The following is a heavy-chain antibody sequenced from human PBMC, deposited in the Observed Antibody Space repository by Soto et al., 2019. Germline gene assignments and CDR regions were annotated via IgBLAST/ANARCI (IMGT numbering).Heavy chain of an antibody. CDR3: ARVPYPPDYPIVAGYFDL. D-gene: IGHD4-17*01. CDR1: GGSISSGGYY. Sequence: QVQLQESGPGLVKPSQTLSLTCTVSGGSISSGGYYWSWIRQHPGKGLEWIGYFYYSGSTYYNPSLKSRVTISVDTSKNQFSLKLSSVTAADTAVYYCARVPYPPDYPIVAGYFDLWGRGTLVTVSS. V-gene: IGHV4-31*03. J-gene: IGHJ2*01. CDR2: FYYSGST.